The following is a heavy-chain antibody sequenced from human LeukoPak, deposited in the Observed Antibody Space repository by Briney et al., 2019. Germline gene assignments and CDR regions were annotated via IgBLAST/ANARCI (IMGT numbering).Heavy chain of an antibody. CDR2: INRGGST. D-gene: IGHD2-15*01. Sequence: KSSETLSLTCAVYGGSFNDYYWSWIRQPPGKGLEWIGEINRGGSTNYSPSLKSRVTISVDTSKNQFSLKLSSVTAADTAVYYCARSVEGYCSGGSCYSYYYYMDVWGKGTTVTVSS. CDR3: ARSVEGYCSGGSCYSYYYYMDV. V-gene: IGHV4-34*01. J-gene: IGHJ6*03. CDR1: GGSFNDYY.